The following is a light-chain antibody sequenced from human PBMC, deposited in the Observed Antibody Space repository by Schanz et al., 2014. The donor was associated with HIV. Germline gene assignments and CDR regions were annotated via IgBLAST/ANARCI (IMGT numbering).Light chain of an antibody. J-gene: IGKJ1*01. CDR3: QQFGISPPWT. CDR2: GAS. V-gene: IGKV3-20*01. CDR1: QSVSSN. Sequence: EIVMTQSPATLSVSPGERATLSCRASQSVSSNLAWYQQKPGQAPRLLIYGASTRATGVPDRFSGSGSGTAFTLTISGLEPEDFAVYYCQQFGISPPWTFGQGTKVEI.